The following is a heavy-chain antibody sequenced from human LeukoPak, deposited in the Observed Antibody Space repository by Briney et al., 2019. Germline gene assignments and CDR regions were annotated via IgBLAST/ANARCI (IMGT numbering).Heavy chain of an antibody. CDR3: AKGLWGAYYYGMDV. D-gene: IGHD3-16*01. Sequence: PGGSLRLSCAASGFTFSNYAMSWVRQAPGKGLEWVSVISGGGATTDCADSVMGRFTISRDNSKNTLYLQLDSLRAEDTAVYFCAKGLWGAYYYGMDVWGQGTTVTVSS. CDR1: GFTFSNYA. J-gene: IGHJ6*02. V-gene: IGHV3-23*01. CDR2: ISGGGATT.